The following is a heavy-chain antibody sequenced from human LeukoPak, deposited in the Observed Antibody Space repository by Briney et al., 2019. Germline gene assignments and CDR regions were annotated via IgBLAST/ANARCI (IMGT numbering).Heavy chain of an antibody. D-gene: IGHD3-10*01. J-gene: IGHJ3*02. CDR3: ARVWGSGSYGAFDI. CDR2: IYYSGST. V-gene: IGHV4-59*01. Sequence: SETLSLTCTVSGCSLSSYYWSWIRQPPGKGLEWIGYIYYSGSTNYNPSLKSRVTISVDTSKNQFSLKLSSVTAADTAVYYCARVWGSGSYGAFDIWGQGTMVTVSS. CDR1: GCSLSSYY.